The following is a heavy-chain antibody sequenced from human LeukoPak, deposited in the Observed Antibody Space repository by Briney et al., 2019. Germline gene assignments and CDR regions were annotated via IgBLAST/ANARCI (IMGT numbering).Heavy chain of an antibody. CDR3: VKDGGRDTAAAYY. J-gene: IGHJ4*02. CDR1: GFTIDHYA. V-gene: IGHV3-9*01. D-gene: IGHD6-13*01. CDR2: ILRNSGRI. Sequence: PGGSLSLSCAASGFTIDHYAMHWVRPAPGKGLGWVSGILRNSGRICYADSVKGRFTISREDTKNSLYLQMNSLRAEDTALYYCVKDGGRDTAAAYYWGQGTLVSVSS.